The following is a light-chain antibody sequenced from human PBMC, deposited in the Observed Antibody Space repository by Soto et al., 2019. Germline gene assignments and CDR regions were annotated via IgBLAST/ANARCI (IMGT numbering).Light chain of an antibody. Sequence: EIVMTQSPATLSLSPGERAALSCRASQSINSELAWYQQKPGQPPRLLIYGASSRATGIPDRFSGSGSGTDFTLTISRLEPEDFAVYFCQQYTYSPWTFGQGTKVEIK. V-gene: IGKV3-20*01. CDR3: QQYTYSPWT. CDR1: QSINSE. J-gene: IGKJ1*01. CDR2: GAS.